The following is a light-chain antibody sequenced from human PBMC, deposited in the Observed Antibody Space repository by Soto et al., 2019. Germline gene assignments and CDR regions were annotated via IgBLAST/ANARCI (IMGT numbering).Light chain of an antibody. CDR3: HQYQTYSWT. J-gene: IGKJ1*01. V-gene: IGKV1-5*03. CDR2: RVS. CDR1: QSISNW. Sequence: DIQMTQSPSTLSASVGDRVTITCRASQSISNWLAWYQQKPGKAPKALIYRVSNLESGVPSRFSGSGSGTEFTLTISGLQPDDFVTYYCHQYQTYSWTFGQGTKVDIK.